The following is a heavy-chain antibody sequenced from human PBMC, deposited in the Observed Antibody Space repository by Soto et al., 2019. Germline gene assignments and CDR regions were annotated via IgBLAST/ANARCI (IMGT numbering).Heavy chain of an antibody. CDR3: ARVSVMYGSGNYNWFDP. CDR1: GGSISSGGYS. CDR2: ICHSGST. Sequence: QLQLQESGSGLVKPSQTLSLTCAVSGGSISSGGYSWGWIRQPPGKGLEWIGYICHSGSTYYNPSLKSRVTISVDRSKNQFSLKLSSVTAADTAVYYCARVSVMYGSGNYNWFDPWGQGTLVTVSS. D-gene: IGHD3-10*01. V-gene: IGHV4-30-2*01. J-gene: IGHJ5*02.